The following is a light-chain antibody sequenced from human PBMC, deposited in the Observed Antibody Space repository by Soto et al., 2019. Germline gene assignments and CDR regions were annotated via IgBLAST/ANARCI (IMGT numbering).Light chain of an antibody. CDR3: QQYHSHSS. CDR2: KAS. CDR1: QSVSSW. V-gene: IGKV1-5*03. J-gene: IGKJ2*01. Sequence: DIQMTQSPSTLSASVGDRVTITCRASQSVSSWLAWYQQKPGKAPKLLISKASTLENGVPSRFSGSESGTEFTLTISSLQPDDSASYCCQQYHSHSSFGQGTKLEI.